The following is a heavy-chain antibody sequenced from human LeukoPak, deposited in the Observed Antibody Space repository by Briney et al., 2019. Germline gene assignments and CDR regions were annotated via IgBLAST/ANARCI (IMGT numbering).Heavy chain of an antibody. V-gene: IGHV1-2*06. J-gene: IGHJ4*02. D-gene: IGHD3-22*01. CDR1: GYTFTGYY. CDR2: INPNSGGT. CDR3: ARDFWRYYDSSGYYQPSDY. Sequence: ASVKVSCKASGYTFTGYYMHWVRQAPGQGLEWMGRINPNSGGTNYAQKFQGRVAMTRDTSISTAYMELRSLRSDDTAVYYCARDFWRYYDSSGYYQPSDYWGQGTLVTVSS.